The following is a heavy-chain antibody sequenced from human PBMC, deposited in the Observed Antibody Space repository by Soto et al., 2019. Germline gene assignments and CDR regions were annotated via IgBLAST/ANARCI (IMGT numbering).Heavy chain of an antibody. CDR3: ARDKITGLFDY. Sequence: TSETLSLTCDVYGGSFSDYHWSWIRQPPGKGLEWIGKISHSGSANYNPSLKSRVSIWVHTSKNQFSLKLTSVTAADTAVYYCARDKITGLFDYWGQGTLVTVSS. D-gene: IGHD2-8*02. CDR1: GGSFSDYH. J-gene: IGHJ4*02. V-gene: IGHV4-34*01. CDR2: ISHSGSA.